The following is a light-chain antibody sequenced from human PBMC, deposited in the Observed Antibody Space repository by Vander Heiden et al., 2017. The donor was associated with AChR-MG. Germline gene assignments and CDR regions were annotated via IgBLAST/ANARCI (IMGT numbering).Light chain of an antibody. V-gene: IGKV3-11*01. CDR3: QQRSNWPYT. CDR1: PSVSSY. Sequence: EIVLTQSPATLSLSPGESATLSCRASPSVSSYLAWYQQKPGQTPRLLIYEASNRATGIPARFSGSGSGTDFTITISSLEPEDFAVYYCQQRSNWPYTFGQGTKLEIK. J-gene: IGKJ2*01. CDR2: EAS.